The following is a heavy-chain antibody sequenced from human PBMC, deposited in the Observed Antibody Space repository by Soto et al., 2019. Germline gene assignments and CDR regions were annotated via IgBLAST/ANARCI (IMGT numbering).Heavy chain of an antibody. CDR1: GDTFSDFY. D-gene: IGHD6-25*01. CDR3: ARGNPFKYAGFDV. Sequence: SVKASCNASGDTFSDFYINWLRQAAGQGPEWMGWMNAKSGDTFSAQRLQGKFNMTWDTSLSTAYMEVRSLTSDDAALYYCARGNPFKYAGFDVCGPGTRVTVS. V-gene: IGHV1-8*01. CDR2: MNAKSGDT. J-gene: IGHJ6*02.